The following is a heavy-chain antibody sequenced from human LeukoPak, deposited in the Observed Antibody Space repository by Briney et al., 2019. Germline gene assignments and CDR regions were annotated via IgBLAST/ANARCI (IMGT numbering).Heavy chain of an antibody. D-gene: IGHD3-16*01. V-gene: IGHV3-23*01. CDR3: AKSVIATLGLNAYDC. J-gene: IGHJ4*02. Sequence: PGGSLRLSCAASGFTFSSYAMSWVRQAPGKGLEWVSGISESATYTYYADSVRGRFTISRDYSKNTLDLQMNSLRAEDTALYYCAKSVIATLGLNAYDCWGQGTLVTVSS. CDR2: ISESATYT. CDR1: GFTFSSYA.